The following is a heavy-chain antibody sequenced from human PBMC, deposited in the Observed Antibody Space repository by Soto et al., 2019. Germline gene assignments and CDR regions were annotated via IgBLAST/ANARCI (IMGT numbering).Heavy chain of an antibody. CDR1: GYTFTSYG. CDR3: ARDHEDIVGARQDAFDI. D-gene: IGHD1-26*01. CDR2: ISAYNGKT. V-gene: IGHV1-18*01. J-gene: IGHJ3*02. Sequence: QVQLVQSGAEVKKPGASVKVSCKASGYTFTSYGISWVRQAPGQGLEWMGWISAYNGKTNYAQKLQGRVTMTTYTSTSTAYIELRRMRSDDTDVYYCARDHEDIVGARQDAFDIWGQGTMVTVSS.